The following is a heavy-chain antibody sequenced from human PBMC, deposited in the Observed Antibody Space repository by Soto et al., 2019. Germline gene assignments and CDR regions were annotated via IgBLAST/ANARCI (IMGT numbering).Heavy chain of an antibody. Sequence: SETLSLTCTVSGGSVSSGSYYWSWIRQPPGKGLEWIGYIYYSGSTNYNPSLKSRVTISVDTSKNQFSLKLSSVTAADTAVYHCARDLVDSSGYYPHPNWFDPWGQGTLVTVSS. CDR3: ARDLVDSSGYYPHPNWFDP. CDR1: GGSVSSGSYY. D-gene: IGHD3-22*01. CDR2: IYYSGST. V-gene: IGHV4-61*01. J-gene: IGHJ5*02.